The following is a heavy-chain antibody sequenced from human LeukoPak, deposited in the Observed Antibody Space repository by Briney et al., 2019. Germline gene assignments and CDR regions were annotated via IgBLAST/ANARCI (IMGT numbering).Heavy chain of an antibody. Sequence: GGSLRLSCAAPGFTFSSYAMSWVRQAPGKGLEWVSAISGSGGSTYYADSVKGRFTISRDNAKNSLYLQMNSLRAEDTAVYYCATHTWIQLWLEQGGFDYWGQGTLVTVSS. V-gene: IGHV3-23*01. CDR1: GFTFSSYA. CDR2: ISGSGGST. CDR3: ATHTWIQLWLEQGGFDY. D-gene: IGHD5-18*01. J-gene: IGHJ4*02.